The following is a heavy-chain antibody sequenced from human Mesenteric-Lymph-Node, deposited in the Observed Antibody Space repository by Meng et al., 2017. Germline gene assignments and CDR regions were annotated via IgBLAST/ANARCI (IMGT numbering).Heavy chain of an antibody. CDR2: ISCYNGDT. V-gene: IGHV1-18*01. CDR3: ARDPSNTSGRYAYFDY. J-gene: IGHJ4*02. Sequence: QLVQTGGEGRKPGASVEGSCKASGYTFSHHGISWIRQAPGQGLEWMGWISCYNGDTNYAQKLQGRVTMTTDTSTNTAYMDLRSLRSDDTAVYYCARDPSNTSGRYAYFDYWGQGTLVTVSS. CDR1: GYTFSHHG. D-gene: IGHD6-19*01.